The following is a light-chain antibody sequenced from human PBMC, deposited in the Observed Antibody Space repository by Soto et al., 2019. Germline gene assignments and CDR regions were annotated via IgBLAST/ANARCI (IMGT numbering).Light chain of an antibody. Sequence: DIHMTQSPSTLSASVGDRVTITCRASQSISRSLAWYQQKPGKAPDLLIYDASSLESGVPSRFSGSGFGTEFTLTITRPEPEDFAMYYCQQYSSSRTFGQGTKVDNK. V-gene: IGKV1-5*01. J-gene: IGKJ1*01. CDR3: QQYSSSRT. CDR2: DAS. CDR1: QSISRS.